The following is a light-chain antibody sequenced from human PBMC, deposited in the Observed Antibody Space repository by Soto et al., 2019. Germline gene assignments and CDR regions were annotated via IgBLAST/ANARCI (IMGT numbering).Light chain of an antibody. J-gene: IGKJ2*01. CDR2: SAS. CDR3: QQYVIWPPTFT. CDR1: QSVSSN. Sequence: IVMTQSPATLSVSPGERVTLSCRASQSVSSNLAWYQQKPGQAPRLLSYSASTRATGIPARFSGIGSGTEFTLAITSLQSEDFAVYFCQQYVIWPPTFTFGQGTKLEIK. V-gene: IGKV3-15*01.